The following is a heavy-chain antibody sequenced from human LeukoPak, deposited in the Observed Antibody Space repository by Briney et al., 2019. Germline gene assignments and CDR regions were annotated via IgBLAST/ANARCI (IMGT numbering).Heavy chain of an antibody. Sequence: SETLSLTCTVSGGSISSSSYYWGWIRQPPGKGLEWIGSIYYTGSTYYSPSLKSRVTISVDTSKNQFSLKLSSVTAADTAVYYCARGYVYFDYWGQGTLVTVSS. CDR1: GGSISSSSYY. CDR2: IYYTGST. V-gene: IGHV4-39*01. CDR3: ARGYVYFDY. J-gene: IGHJ4*02. D-gene: IGHD1-1*01.